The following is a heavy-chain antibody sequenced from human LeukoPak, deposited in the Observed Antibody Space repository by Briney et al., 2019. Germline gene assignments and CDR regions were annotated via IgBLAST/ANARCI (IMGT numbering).Heavy chain of an antibody. J-gene: IGHJ5*02. Sequence: GGSLRLSCAASGFTFSSYWMHWVRQAPGKGLVWVSRINSDGSSTSYADSVKGRFTVSRDNAKNTLYLQMNSLRAEDTAVYYCARDDAGYSYDPRGWFDPWGQGTLVTVSS. V-gene: IGHV3-74*01. CDR1: GFTFSSYW. D-gene: IGHD5-18*01. CDR3: ARDDAGYSYDPRGWFDP. CDR2: INSDGSST.